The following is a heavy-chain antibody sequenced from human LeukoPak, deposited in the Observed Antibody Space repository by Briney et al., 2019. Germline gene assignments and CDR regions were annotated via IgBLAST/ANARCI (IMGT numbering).Heavy chain of an antibody. CDR3: VSPTADYPFLYYFDS. CDR1: GFTFSIYA. CDR2: ISSDGNSK. V-gene: IGHV3-30*09. J-gene: IGHJ4*02. Sequence: GRSLRLSCAASGFTFSIYAIHWVRQAPGKGLEWVAVISSDGNSKNFALSVKGRFAISRDNSKNTLFLQMNNLRSEDTALYYCVSPTADYPFLYYFDSWGQGTLVTVSS. D-gene: IGHD5-12*01.